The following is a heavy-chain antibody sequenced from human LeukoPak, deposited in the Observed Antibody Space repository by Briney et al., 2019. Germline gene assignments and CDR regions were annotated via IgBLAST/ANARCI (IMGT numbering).Heavy chain of an antibody. CDR3: AREVGQVMDDAFDV. Sequence: PSETLSLTCTVSGGSISSSYYWSWIRQPPGKGLEWIGYIYYSGSTNYNPSLKSRLTISVDTSKNQFSLKLSSVTAADTAVYYCAREVGQVMDDAFDVWGQGQWSPSLQ. CDR1: GGSISSSYY. D-gene: IGHD2-8*01. J-gene: IGHJ3*01. CDR2: IYYSGST. V-gene: IGHV4-59*12.